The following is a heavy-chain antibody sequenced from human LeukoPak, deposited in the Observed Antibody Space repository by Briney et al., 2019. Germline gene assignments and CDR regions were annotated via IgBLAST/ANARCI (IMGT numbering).Heavy chain of an antibody. Sequence: GASVKVSCKVSGYTLTELSMHWVRQAPGKGLEWMGGFDPEDGETIYAQKFQGRVTMTEDTSTDTAYMELSSLRSEDTAVYYCVTGKWELHAFDYWGQGTLVTVSS. CDR3: VTGKWELHAFDY. D-gene: IGHD1-26*01. V-gene: IGHV1-24*01. CDR1: GYTLTELS. CDR2: FDPEDGET. J-gene: IGHJ4*02.